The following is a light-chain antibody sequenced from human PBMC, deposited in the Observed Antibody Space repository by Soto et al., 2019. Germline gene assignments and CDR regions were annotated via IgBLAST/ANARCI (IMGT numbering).Light chain of an antibody. V-gene: IGKV3-20*01. CDR2: GAS. Sequence: EIVLTQSPGTLSLSPGERATLSCRASQSVSSSYLAWYQQKPGQAPRLLIYGASSRATGIPDRFSGSGSGTDFTLTISRLEPEEFAVYYCQQYGSSPWTFGQGNKGEIK. CDR1: QSVSSSY. CDR3: QQYGSSPWT. J-gene: IGKJ1*01.